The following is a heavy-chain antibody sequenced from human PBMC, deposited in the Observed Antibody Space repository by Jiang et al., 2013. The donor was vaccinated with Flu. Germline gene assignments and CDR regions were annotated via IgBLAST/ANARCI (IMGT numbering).Heavy chain of an antibody. Sequence: YTFTSYAMHWVRQAPGQRLEWMGWINAGNGNTKYSQKFQGRVTITRDTSASTAYMELSSLRSEDTAVYYCAILRGGLGYCSSTSCYHDYWGQGTLVTVSS. CDR2: INAGNGNT. V-gene: IGHV1-3*01. D-gene: IGHD2-2*01. J-gene: IGHJ4*02. CDR3: AILRGGLGYCSSTSCYHDY. CDR1: YTFTSYA.